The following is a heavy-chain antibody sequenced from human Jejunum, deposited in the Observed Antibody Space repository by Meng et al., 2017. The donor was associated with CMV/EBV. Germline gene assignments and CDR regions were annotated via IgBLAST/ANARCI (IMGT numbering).Heavy chain of an antibody. CDR3: ARGAGSSSSRRYLDY. J-gene: IGHJ4*03. Sequence: EVQLVESGGGLVQLGGSLRLSCAAPEFTVSNNYMAWVRQAPGKGLEWVSVIYSGGSTYYGESVKDRFTISRDTSKNTVYLQMDSLRAEDTAVYYCARGAGSSSSRRYLDYWGHGTLVTVSS. D-gene: IGHD6-6*01. CDR1: EFTVSNNY. V-gene: IGHV3-66*01. CDR2: IYSGGST.